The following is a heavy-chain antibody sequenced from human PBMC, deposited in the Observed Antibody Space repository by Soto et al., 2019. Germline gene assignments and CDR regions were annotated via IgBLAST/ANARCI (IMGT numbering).Heavy chain of an antibody. CDR3: AREGLFGYYDSSGYMDL. CDR2: INAGNGNT. J-gene: IGHJ4*02. D-gene: IGHD3-22*01. V-gene: IGHV1-3*01. Sequence: GASVKVSCKASGYTFTNYAMHWVRQAPGQRLEWMGWINAGNGNTKYSQKFQGRLTMTSDTATSSVFMDLSSLRSEDTAVYYCAREGLFGYYDSSGYMDLWGQGTPVTVSS. CDR1: GYTFTNYA.